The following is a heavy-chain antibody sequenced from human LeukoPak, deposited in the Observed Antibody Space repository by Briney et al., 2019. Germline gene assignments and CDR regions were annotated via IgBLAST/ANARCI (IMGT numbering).Heavy chain of an antibody. D-gene: IGHD3-10*01. CDR1: GGSISSYY. CDR2: IYNFGST. Sequence: SETLSLTCTVSGGSISSYYWSWIRQSPGKGLEWVGRIYNFGSTNYNPSLKSRVTISVDTSKNQFSLKLSSVTAADTAVYYCARAMVRETGKAPYYYYGMDVWGQGTTVTVSS. J-gene: IGHJ6*02. CDR3: ARAMVRETGKAPYYYYGMDV. V-gene: IGHV4-4*08.